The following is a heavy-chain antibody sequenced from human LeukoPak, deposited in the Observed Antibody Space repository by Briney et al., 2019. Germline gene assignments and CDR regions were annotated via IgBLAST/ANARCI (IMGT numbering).Heavy chain of an antibody. J-gene: IGHJ4*02. V-gene: IGHV3-64D*09. Sequence: GGSLRLSCSASGFTFSSYAMRWVRQAPGKGLEYVSSISGNGGSTNYEDSVKGRFTISRDNSKNTLYLQMSSLRAEDTAVYYCVRGHSSSSNYFDYWGQGSLVTVSS. CDR3: VRGHSSSSNYFDY. D-gene: IGHD6-6*01. CDR2: ISGNGGST. CDR1: GFTFSSYA.